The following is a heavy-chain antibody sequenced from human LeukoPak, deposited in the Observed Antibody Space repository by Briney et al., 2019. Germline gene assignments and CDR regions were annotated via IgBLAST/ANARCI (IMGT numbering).Heavy chain of an antibody. V-gene: IGHV1-46*01. D-gene: IGHD2-2*01. CDR1: GYTFTSYY. CDR3: ARAGYCSSTSCHTRGHWFDP. Sequence: GASAKVSCKASGYTFTSYYMHWVGQAPGQGLEGMGIINPSGGSTSYAQKFQGRVTMTRDTSTSTVYMELSSLRTEDTAVYYCARAGYCSSTSCHTRGHWFDPWGQGTLVTVSS. CDR2: INPSGGST. J-gene: IGHJ5*02.